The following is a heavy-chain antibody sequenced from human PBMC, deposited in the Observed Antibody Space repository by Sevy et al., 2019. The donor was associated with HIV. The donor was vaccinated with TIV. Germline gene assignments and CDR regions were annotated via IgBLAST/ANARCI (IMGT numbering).Heavy chain of an antibody. D-gene: IGHD3-22*01. CDR2: FDPEDGET. V-gene: IGHV1-24*01. J-gene: IGHJ4*02. CDR3: ETTKDYYDSSGYPFDY. Sequence: ASVKVSCKVTGYTLTGFSMHWVRQTPGKGLEWMGTFDPEDGETIYAQKFQGRVIMTKATSADTAHMDLSSLTSEDTAVYYCETTKDYYDSSGYPFDYWGQGTLVTVSS. CDR1: GYTLTGFS.